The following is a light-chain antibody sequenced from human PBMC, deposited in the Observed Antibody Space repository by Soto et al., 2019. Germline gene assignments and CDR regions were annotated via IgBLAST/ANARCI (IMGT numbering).Light chain of an antibody. CDR3: SSYTSSSTRV. CDR1: SSDVGGYNY. V-gene: IGLV2-14*01. Sequence: QSALTQPASVSGSPGQSIAISCTGSSSDVGGYNYVSWYQQHPGKAPQLIIYEVTNRPSGVSNRFSGSKSGNTASLTISVLQAEDEADYYCSSYTSSSTRVFGTGTKLTVL. CDR2: EVT. J-gene: IGLJ1*01.